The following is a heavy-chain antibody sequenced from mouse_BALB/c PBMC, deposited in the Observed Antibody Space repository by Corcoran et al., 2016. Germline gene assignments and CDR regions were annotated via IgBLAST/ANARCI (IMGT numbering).Heavy chain of an antibody. CDR1: GYTFTNYG. V-gene: IGHV9-3-1*01. CDR3: ARSSSYFDY. J-gene: IGHJ2*01. Sequence: QIQLVQSGPELKKPGETVKISCKASGYTFTNYGMNWVKQAPGKGLKWMSWINTYTGEPTYADDFKGRFAFSLETSVSTAYLQINNLKNEDTATYFCARSSSYFDYWGQGTTLTVSS. CDR2: INTYTGEP. D-gene: IGHD3-1*01.